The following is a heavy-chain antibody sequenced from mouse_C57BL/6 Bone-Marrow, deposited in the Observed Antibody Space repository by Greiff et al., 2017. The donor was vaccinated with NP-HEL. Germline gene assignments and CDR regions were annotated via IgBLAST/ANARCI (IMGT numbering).Heavy chain of an antibody. CDR1: GYTFTSYW. D-gene: IGHD1-1*01. Sequence: QVQLQQPGAELVKPGASVKLSCKASGYTFTSYWMHWVKQRPGRGLEWIGRIDPNSGGTKYNEKFKSKATLTVDKPSSTAYLQLSSLTSEDSAVEYCGRGNITTVVAKAMDYWGQGTSVTVSS. CDR2: IDPNSGGT. V-gene: IGHV1-72*01. J-gene: IGHJ4*01. CDR3: GRGNITTVVAKAMDY.